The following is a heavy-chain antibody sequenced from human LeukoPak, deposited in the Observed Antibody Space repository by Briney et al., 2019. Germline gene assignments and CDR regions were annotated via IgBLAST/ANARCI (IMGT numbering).Heavy chain of an antibody. J-gene: IGHJ4*02. CDR3: ARGEVGATQGDY. V-gene: IGHV3-48*04. D-gene: IGHD1-26*01. Sequence: GGSLRLSCVASGFTFSRYSMNWVRQAPGKGLEWVSYINSKSDTIYYADSVKGRFTISRDNAKSALYLQINSLRAEDTAVYYCARGEVGATQGDYWGQGTLVTVSS. CDR2: INSKSDTI. CDR1: GFTFSRYS.